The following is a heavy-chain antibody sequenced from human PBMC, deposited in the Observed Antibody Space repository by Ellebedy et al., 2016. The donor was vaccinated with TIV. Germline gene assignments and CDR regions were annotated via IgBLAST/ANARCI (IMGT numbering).Heavy chain of an antibody. CDR1: GFSFSSHG. Sequence: GGSLRLSXAAPGFSFSSHGMHWVRQAPGKGLEWVASIWSDGSHTYYPDSVRGRFTISRDNSKNTLFLQMNNLRAEDTAVYYCAREVSSGWYYFDNWGQGALVTVSS. J-gene: IGHJ4*02. CDR3: AREVSSGWYYFDN. D-gene: IGHD6-19*01. CDR2: IWSDGSHT. V-gene: IGHV3-33*01.